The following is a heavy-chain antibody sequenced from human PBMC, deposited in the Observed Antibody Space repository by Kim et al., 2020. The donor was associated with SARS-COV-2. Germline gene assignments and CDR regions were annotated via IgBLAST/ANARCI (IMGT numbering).Heavy chain of an antibody. Sequence: GGSLRLSCAASGFTFDDYAMHWVRQAPGKGLEWVSLISWDGGSTYYADSVKGRFTISRDNSKNSLYLQMNSLRAEDTALYYCAKVGVAVAGKWGAFDIWGQRTMVTVSS. CDR2: ISWDGGST. V-gene: IGHV3-43D*03. J-gene: IGHJ3*02. CDR1: GFTFDDYA. CDR3: AKVGVAVAGKWGAFDI. D-gene: IGHD6-19*01.